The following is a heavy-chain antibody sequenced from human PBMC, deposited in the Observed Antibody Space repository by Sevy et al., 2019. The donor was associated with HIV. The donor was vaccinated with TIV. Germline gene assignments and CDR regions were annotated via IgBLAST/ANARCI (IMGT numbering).Heavy chain of an antibody. D-gene: IGHD1-26*01. Sequence: SETLSLTCTVSGGSITSLYWNWIRQPPGKGLEWIANIYYNGHINYNPSLKSRVTLKLDTSKNQFCLRLSSVTAADTAMYYCAGENAWGRGYSWGQGTLVTVSS. CDR1: GGSITSLY. CDR2: IYYNGHI. V-gene: IGHV4-59*08. CDR3: AGENAWGRGYS. J-gene: IGHJ4*02.